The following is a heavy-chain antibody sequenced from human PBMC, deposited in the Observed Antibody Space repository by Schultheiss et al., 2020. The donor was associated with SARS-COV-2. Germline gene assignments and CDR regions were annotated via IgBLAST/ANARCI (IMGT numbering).Heavy chain of an antibody. CDR3: AKSHSGYYLASFDY. V-gene: IGHV3-9*01. CDR2: ISWNSGSI. J-gene: IGHJ4*02. D-gene: IGHD3-22*01. CDR1: GFTFDDYA. Sequence: GGSLRLSCAASGFTFDDYAMHWVRQAPGKGLEWVSGISWNSGSIGYADSVKGRFTISRDNAKNSLYLQMNSLRAEDTALYYCAKSHSGYYLASFDYWGQGALVTVSS.